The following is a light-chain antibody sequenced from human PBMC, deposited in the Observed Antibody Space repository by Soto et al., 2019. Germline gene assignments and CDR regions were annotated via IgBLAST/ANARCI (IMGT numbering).Light chain of an antibody. Sequence: QSALTQPRSVSGAPGQSVTISCTGTSNDVGGYNYVSWYQQHPGKAPKVMIFDVSKRPSGVPDRFSGSKSGSMASLTISGLQTEDEAVYYCCSYAGSYTFVIFGGGTKLTVL. CDR2: DVS. V-gene: IGLV2-11*01. CDR3: CSYAGSYTFVI. J-gene: IGLJ2*01. CDR1: SNDVGGYNY.